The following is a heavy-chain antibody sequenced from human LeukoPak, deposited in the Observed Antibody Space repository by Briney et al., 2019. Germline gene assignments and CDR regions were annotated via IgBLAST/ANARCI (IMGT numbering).Heavy chain of an antibody. D-gene: IGHD3-10*01. CDR2: INSDGSST. J-gene: IGHJ5*02. V-gene: IGHV3-74*01. CDR1: GFTFSSSW. Sequence: GGSLRLSCAASGFTFSSSWMHWIRQAPGKGLVWVSRINSDGSSTTYADSVKGRFTISRDNAKNTLYLQMNSLRAEDTAVYYCARVQYYGSGSYYNWFDPWGQGTLVTVSS. CDR3: ARVQYYGSGSYYNWFDP.